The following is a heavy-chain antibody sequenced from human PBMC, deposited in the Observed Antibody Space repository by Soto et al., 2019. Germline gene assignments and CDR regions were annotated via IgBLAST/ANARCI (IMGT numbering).Heavy chain of an antibody. V-gene: IGHV4-31*03. Sequence: QVQLQESGPGLVKPSQTLSLTCTVSGGSISSGGYYWSWIRQHPGKGLEWIGYIYYSGSTYYNPYLKSRVTISVDTSKNQFSLKLSSVTAADTAVYYCARADYDILTGYNAPYYFDYWGQGTLVTVSS. CDR3: ARADYDILTGYNAPYYFDY. D-gene: IGHD3-9*01. CDR1: GGSISSGGYY. CDR2: IYYSGST. J-gene: IGHJ4*02.